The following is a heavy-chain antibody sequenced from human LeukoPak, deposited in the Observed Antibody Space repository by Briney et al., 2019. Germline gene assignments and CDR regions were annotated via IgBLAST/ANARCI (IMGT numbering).Heavy chain of an antibody. CDR3: ARDRGSYYFDY. CDR2: IYYSGST. V-gene: IGHV4-39*07. J-gene: IGHJ4*02. D-gene: IGHD2-15*01. CDR1: GDSISSSTYY. Sequence: ETLSLTFTVSGDSISSSTYYWAWIRQPPGKGLEWVGSIYYSGSTYYNPSLKSRVTISIDTSKNQFSLKLSSVTAADTAVFYCARDRGSYYFDYWGQGALVTVSS.